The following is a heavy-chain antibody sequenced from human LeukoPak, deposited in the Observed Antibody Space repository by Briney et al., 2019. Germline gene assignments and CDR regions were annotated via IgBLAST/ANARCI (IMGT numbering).Heavy chain of an antibody. Sequence: SETLSLTCSVSGYSVDSGYFWGWIRQPPGKGLEWIGYIYYSGSTNYNPSLKSRVTISVDTSKNQFSLKLSSVTAADTAVYYCARQYDILTKPFDYWGQGTLVTVS. CDR2: IYYSGST. CDR3: ARQYDILTKPFDY. D-gene: IGHD3-9*01. CDR1: GYSVDSGYF. V-gene: IGHV4-38-2*02. J-gene: IGHJ4*02.